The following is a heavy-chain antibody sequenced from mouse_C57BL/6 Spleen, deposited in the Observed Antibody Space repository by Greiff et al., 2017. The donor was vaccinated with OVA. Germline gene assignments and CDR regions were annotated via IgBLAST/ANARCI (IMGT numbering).Heavy chain of an antibody. CDR2: IWTGGGT. V-gene: IGHV2-9-1*01. CDR1: GFSLTSYA. D-gene: IGHD2-5*01. J-gene: IGHJ4*01. Sequence: VKLVESGPGLVAPSQSLSISCTVSGFSLTSYAISWVRQPPGKGLEWLGVIWTGGGTTYYSAPKSRLSISKDNSKSQVFLKMNSLQTDDTARYYCARYSNGDYYAMDYWGQGTSVTVSS. CDR3: ARYSNGDYYAMDY.